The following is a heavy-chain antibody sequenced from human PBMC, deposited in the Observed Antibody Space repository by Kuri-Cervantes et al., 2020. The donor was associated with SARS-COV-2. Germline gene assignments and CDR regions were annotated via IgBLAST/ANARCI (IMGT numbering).Heavy chain of an antibody. J-gene: IGHJ3*02. CDR2: INHSGST. D-gene: IGHD2-2*01. V-gene: IGHV4-34*01. CDR3: ARRACSSTSCYRALRAFDI. CDR1: GGSFSGYY. Sequence: GSLRLSCAVYGGSFSGYYWSWIRQPPGKGLEWIGEINHSGSTNYNPSLKSRVTISVDTSKNQFSLKLSSVTAADTAVYYCARRACSSTSCYRALRAFDIWGQGTMVTVSS.